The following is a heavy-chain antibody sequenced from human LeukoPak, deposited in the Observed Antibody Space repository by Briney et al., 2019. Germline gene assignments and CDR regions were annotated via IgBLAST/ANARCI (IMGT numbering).Heavy chain of an antibody. CDR1: GFTFSSYG. CDR3: AKPGKYCSSTSCYTHFDY. V-gene: IGHV3-30*02. Sequence: GGSLRLSCAASGFTFSSYGMHWVRQAPGKGLEWVAFIRYDENNKYYADSVKGRFTISRDNSKNTLYLQMNSLRAEDTAVYYCAKPGKYCSSTSCYTHFDYWGQGTLVTVSS. D-gene: IGHD2-2*02. CDR2: IRYDENNK. J-gene: IGHJ4*02.